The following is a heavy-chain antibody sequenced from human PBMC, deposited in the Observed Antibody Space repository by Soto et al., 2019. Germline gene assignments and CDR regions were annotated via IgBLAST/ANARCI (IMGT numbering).Heavy chain of an antibody. D-gene: IGHD1-26*01. V-gene: IGHV4-4*02. CDR2: IYHSGST. J-gene: IGHJ4*02. CDR1: GGSISSSNW. CDR3: TRVRLGYSGSYFDY. Sequence: SETLSLTCAVSGGSISSSNWWSWVRQPPGKGLEWIGEIYHSGSTNYNPSLKSRVTISVDKSKNQFSLKLSSVTAADTAVYYCTRVRLGYSGSYFDYWGQGTLVTVSS.